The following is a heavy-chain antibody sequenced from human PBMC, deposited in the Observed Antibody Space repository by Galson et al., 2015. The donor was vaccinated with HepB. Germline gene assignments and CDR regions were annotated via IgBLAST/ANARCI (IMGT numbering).Heavy chain of an antibody. Sequence: SVKVSCKASGYTFTSYAMHWVRQAPGQRLEWMGWINAGNGNTKYSQKFQGRVTITRDTSASTAYMELSSLRSEDTAVYYCARVAWFGYNWFDPWGQGTLVTVSS. J-gene: IGHJ5*02. D-gene: IGHD3-10*01. CDR1: GYTFTSYA. CDR3: ARVAWFGYNWFDP. V-gene: IGHV1-3*01. CDR2: INAGNGNT.